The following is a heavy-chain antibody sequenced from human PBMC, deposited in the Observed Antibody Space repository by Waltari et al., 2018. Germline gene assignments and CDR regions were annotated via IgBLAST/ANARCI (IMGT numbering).Heavy chain of an antibody. CDR1: GDFISSTTFY. CDR3: ARQSCTRSTCYDYYYSYMDV. J-gene: IGHJ6*03. CDR2: VSYSGNT. V-gene: IGHV4-39*01. D-gene: IGHD2-2*01. Sequence: QPQLQESGPGLVKPSETLSLSCNVSGDFISSTTFYWGWIRPPPGKGLEWIGSVSYSGNTYYNPSLKSRVSISVDTSKNQFSLKLSSVTAADTAVYFCARQSCTRSTCYDYYYSYMDVWGKGTTVTVSS.